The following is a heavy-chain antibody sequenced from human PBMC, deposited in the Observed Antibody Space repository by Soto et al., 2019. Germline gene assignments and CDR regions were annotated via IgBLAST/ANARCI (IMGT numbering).Heavy chain of an antibody. J-gene: IGHJ4*02. CDR3: ARGGGVGAIDY. CDR1: GGSISSYY. D-gene: IGHD1-26*01. CDR2: IYYSGST. Sequence: PSETLSLTCTVSGGSISSYYWSWIRQPPGKGLEWIGYIYYSGSTNYNPSLKSRVTISVDTSKNQFSLKLSSVTAADTAVYYCARGGGVGAIDYWGQGTLVTVSS. V-gene: IGHV4-59*01.